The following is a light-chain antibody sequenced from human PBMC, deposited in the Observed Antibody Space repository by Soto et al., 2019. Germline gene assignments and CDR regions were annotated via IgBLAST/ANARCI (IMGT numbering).Light chain of an antibody. CDR1: SSDVGGYNY. CDR3: CSYAGSYVV. Sequence: QSVLTQPRSVSGSPGQSVTISCTGTSSDVGGYNYVSWYQQHPGKAPKLMIYDVSKRPSGVPDRFSGSKSGNTASLTISGLQAEDEADDYCCSYAGSYVVFGTGTKVTVL. V-gene: IGLV2-11*01. J-gene: IGLJ1*01. CDR2: DVS.